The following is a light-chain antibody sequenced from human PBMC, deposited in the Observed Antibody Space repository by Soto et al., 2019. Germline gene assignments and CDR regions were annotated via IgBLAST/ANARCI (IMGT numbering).Light chain of an antibody. V-gene: IGKV3D-20*01. J-gene: IGKJ1*01. Sequence: EIVLTQSPATLSLSPGERATLSCGASQSVNNNYLAWYQQKPGLAPRLLIYDASSRATGIPDRFSGSGSGTDFTLTISRLEAEDFAVYSGQQYGTSPQAFGQGTKVEIK. CDR1: QSVNNNY. CDR2: DAS. CDR3: QQYGTSPQA.